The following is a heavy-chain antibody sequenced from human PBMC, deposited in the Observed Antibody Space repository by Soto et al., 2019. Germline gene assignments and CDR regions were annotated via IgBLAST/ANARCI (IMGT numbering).Heavy chain of an antibody. Sequence: ASVKVSCKTSGYTFSSYAISWVRQAPGQGLEWMGWVNPYSGNTDYAEKFQGRVSMTTATSTSTAYMELTSLTSDDTAMYYCARAISLIIAAPDYWGQGTLVTVSS. D-gene: IGHD3-3*01. V-gene: IGHV1-18*04. J-gene: IGHJ4*02. CDR2: VNPYSGNT. CDR1: GYTFSSYA. CDR3: ARAISLIIAAPDY.